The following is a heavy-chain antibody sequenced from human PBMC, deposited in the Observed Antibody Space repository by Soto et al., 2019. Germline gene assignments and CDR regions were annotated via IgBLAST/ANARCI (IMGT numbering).Heavy chain of an antibody. D-gene: IGHD4-17*01. CDR1: GFTFSSYG. J-gene: IGHJ6*02. V-gene: IGHV3-30*03. Sequence: QVQLVESGGGVVQPGRSLRLSCAASGFTFSSYGMHWVRQAPGKGLEWVAVISYDGSNKYYADSVKGRFTISRDNSKNTLYLQMNSLRAEDTAVYYCAIPPAGYGRYYYYGMDVWGQGTTVTVSS. CDR2: ISYDGSNK. CDR3: AIPPAGYGRYYYYGMDV.